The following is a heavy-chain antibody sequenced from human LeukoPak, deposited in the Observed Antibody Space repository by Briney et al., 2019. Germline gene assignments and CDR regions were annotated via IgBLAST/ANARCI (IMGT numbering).Heavy chain of an antibody. V-gene: IGHV4-39*01. J-gene: IGHJ4*02. CDR1: GGSISSSSYY. D-gene: IGHD2/OR15-2a*01. CDR2: LYYSGST. CDR3: ATPQLSHYFDY. Sequence: PSETLTLTCTVSGGSISSSSYYWGWIRQPPGKGLEWIGSLYYSGSTYYNPSLKSRVTISVDTSKNQFSLKLSSVTAADTAVYYCATPQLSHYFDYWGQGTLVTVSS.